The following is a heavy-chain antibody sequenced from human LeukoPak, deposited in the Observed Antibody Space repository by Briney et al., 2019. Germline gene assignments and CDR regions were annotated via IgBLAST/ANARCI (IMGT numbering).Heavy chain of an antibody. J-gene: IGHJ4*02. D-gene: IGHD3-3*01. Sequence: GGSLRLSCAASGFTFSSYGMHWVRQAPGKGLEWVSVIYSGGSTYYADSVKGRFTISRDNSKNTLYLQMNSLRAEDTAVYYCARMSGYVDYWGQGTLVTVSS. V-gene: IGHV3-53*01. CDR1: GFTFSSYG. CDR2: IYSGGST. CDR3: ARMSGYVDY.